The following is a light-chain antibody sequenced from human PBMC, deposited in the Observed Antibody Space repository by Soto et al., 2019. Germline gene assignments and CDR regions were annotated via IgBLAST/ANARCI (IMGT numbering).Light chain of an antibody. Sequence: VVTHSQDSLAVSLGERATINCRPSQSVLYSGNNRNYLAWYMQKPGQSPQLLIYLGSNRASGVPDRLSGSGSGTDFTLKISRVEAEDAGVYYCMQALQPPAFGQGTKVDIK. CDR2: LGS. V-gene: IGKV2-28*01. CDR1: QSVLYSGNNRNY. CDR3: MQALQPPA. J-gene: IGKJ1*01.